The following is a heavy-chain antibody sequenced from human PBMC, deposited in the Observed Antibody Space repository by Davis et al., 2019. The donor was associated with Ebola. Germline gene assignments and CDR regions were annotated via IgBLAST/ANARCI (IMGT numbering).Heavy chain of an antibody. D-gene: IGHD6-13*01. V-gene: IGHV3-23*01. Sequence: GESLKISCAASEFTFSSYAMSWVRQAPGKGLEWVSAISGSGGSTYYADSVKGRFTISRDNSKNTLYLQMNSLRAEDTAVYYCAKFIAAAGKRFDPWGQGTLVTVSS. CDR1: EFTFSSYA. CDR2: ISGSGGST. CDR3: AKFIAAAGKRFDP. J-gene: IGHJ5*02.